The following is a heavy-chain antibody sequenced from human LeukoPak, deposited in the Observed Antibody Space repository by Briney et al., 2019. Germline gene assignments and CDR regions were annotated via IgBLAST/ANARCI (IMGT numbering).Heavy chain of an antibody. J-gene: IGHJ4*02. Sequence: PGGSLRHSCAASGFTFSNYAMSWVRQAPGKGPELVTAISDNGGSTYYADSLKGRFNISRDNSKITLYLQMNSLRGDDTAVYHCAKAPSPGYCSSTSCYYDYWGQGTLVTVSS. CDR1: GFTFSNYA. V-gene: IGHV3-23*01. D-gene: IGHD2-2*01. CDR2: ISDNGGST. CDR3: AKAPSPGYCSSTSCYYDY.